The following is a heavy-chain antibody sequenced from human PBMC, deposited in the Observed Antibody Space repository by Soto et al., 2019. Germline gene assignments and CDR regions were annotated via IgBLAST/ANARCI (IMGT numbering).Heavy chain of an antibody. J-gene: IGHJ6*02. V-gene: IGHV2-5*02. CDR1: GFSLSTSGVG. CDR3: AHRLTQPKRYYYYYYDMDV. Sequence: QITLKESGPPLVKPTQTLTLTCTFSGFSLSTSGVGVGWIRQPPGKALEWLALIYWDDGKRYSPSLKSRLTITKDTSNNQVVLTMTNMDPVDTATYYCAHRLTQPKRYYYYYYDMDVWGQGTTVTVSS. D-gene: IGHD1-20*01. CDR2: IYWDDGK.